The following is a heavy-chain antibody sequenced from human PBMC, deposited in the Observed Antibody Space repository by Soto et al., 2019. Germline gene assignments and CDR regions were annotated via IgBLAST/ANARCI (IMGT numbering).Heavy chain of an antibody. CDR2: ISTRGGRT. V-gene: IGHV3-23*01. CDR3: ATWHLREHAYDI. J-gene: IGHJ3*02. CDR1: GFSFSSYA. Sequence: GGSLRLSCAASGFSFSSYAMGWVRQAPPQGLEWVSSISTRGGRTYYADSVKGRFSISRDNSANAVYLDMDNLRAEDTGIYFCATWHLREHAYDIWGQGTMVTVSS. D-gene: IGHD5-12*01.